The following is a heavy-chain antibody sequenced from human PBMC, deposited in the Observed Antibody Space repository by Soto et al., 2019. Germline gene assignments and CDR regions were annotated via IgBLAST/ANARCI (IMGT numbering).Heavy chain of an antibody. D-gene: IGHD3-22*01. CDR1: GGSISSYY. V-gene: IGHV4-4*07. CDR2: IYTSGST. CDR3: ARDSPEKYYYDSSAWFDP. Sequence: SETLSLTCTVSGGSISSYYWSWIRQPAGKGLEWIGRIYTSGSTNYNPSLKSRVTMSVDTSKNQFSLKLSSVTAADTAVYYCARDSPEKYYYDSSAWFDPWGQGTQVTVSS. J-gene: IGHJ5*02.